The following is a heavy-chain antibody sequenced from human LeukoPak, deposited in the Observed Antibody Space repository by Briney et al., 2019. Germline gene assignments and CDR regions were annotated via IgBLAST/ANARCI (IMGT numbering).Heavy chain of an antibody. CDR2: IRYDGSNK. CDR3: AKDRAEKYQLLEFFDY. V-gene: IGHV3-30*02. D-gene: IGHD2-2*01. CDR1: RFTFSSYG. J-gene: IGHJ4*02. Sequence: GGSLRLSRAASRFTFSSYGMHWVRQAPGKGLEWVAFIRYDGSNKYYADSVKGRFTISRDNSKNTLYLQMNSLRAEDTAVYYCAKDRAEKYQLLEFFDYWGQGTLVTVSS.